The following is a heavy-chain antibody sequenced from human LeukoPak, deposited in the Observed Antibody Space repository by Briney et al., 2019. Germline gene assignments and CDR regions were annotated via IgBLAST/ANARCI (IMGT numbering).Heavy chain of an antibody. V-gene: IGHV3-74*01. CDR1: GLTFSSHW. CDR2: ITNDGSST. CDR3: ARDLIDGGYYFDY. J-gene: IGHJ4*02. Sequence: GGSLRLSCAASGLTFSSHWMHWVRQAPGKGLVWVSRITNDGSSTTYADSVKGRFTTSRDNAKNMLYLQVNSLRAEDTAVYYCARDLIDGGYYFDYWGQGTLVTVSS. D-gene: IGHD3-16*01.